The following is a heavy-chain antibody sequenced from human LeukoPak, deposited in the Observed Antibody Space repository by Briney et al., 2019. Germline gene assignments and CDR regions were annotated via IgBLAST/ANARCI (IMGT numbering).Heavy chain of an antibody. J-gene: IGHJ4*02. Sequence: SETLSLTCAVSGCSISSGDFPWSWIPQPPGQGLEWIGYIFHPGHRSYNAALKSRVTISVDMSKNPLSLRLTSVTAADTAVYYCARGFYGAGSHFDYWGQGTLVTVSS. CDR3: ARGFYGAGSHFDY. CDR1: GCSISSGDFP. D-gene: IGHD3-10*01. V-gene: IGHV4-30-2*01. CDR2: IFHPGHR.